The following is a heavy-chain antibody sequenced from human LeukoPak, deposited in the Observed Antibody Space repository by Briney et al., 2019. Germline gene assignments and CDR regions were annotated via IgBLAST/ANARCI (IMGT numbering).Heavy chain of an antibody. CDR2: IYPRDSDT. J-gene: IGHJ4*02. D-gene: IGHD3-10*01. V-gene: IGHV5-51*01. CDR3: ARHSDVIGAI. Sequence: PGESLKIYCKASGYTFTHQWIGWVRQMSGSGLEWMGIIYPRDSDTIYSPSVQGHVTISADTSINTAYLEWSSLEASDTAIYYCARHSDVIGAIWGQGTLVTVSS. CDR1: GYTFTHQW.